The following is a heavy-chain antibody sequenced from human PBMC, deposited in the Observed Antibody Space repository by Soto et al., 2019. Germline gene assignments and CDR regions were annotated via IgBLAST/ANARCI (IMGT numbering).Heavy chain of an antibody. CDR3: TTDFLHMVADDAFDI. D-gene: IGHD5-12*01. Sequence: GGSLKLSCAASGFTFSNAWMSWVRQAPGKGLEWVGRIKSKTDGGTTDYAAPVKGRCTISRDDSKNTLYLQMNSLKTEDTAVYYCTTDFLHMVADDAFDIWGQGTMVTVSS. J-gene: IGHJ3*02. CDR2: IKSKTDGGTT. V-gene: IGHV3-15*01. CDR1: GFTFSNAW.